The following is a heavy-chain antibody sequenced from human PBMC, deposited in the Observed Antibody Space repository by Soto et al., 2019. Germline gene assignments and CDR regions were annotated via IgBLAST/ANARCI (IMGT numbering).Heavy chain of an antibody. D-gene: IGHD1-26*01. Sequence: SVEVSCKASGGPFSRYAISLVRQAPGLVLEWMGRTPAIFGTANYAQKFQGRVTMTRDTSIITAYMELSRLRSDETAVYYCATKEEDPVFGWWELQLKRQVFDYWGQGIMVIVSS. J-gene: IGHJ4*02. CDR3: ATKEEDPVFGWWELQLKRQVFDY. V-gene: IGHV1-69*05. CDR1: GGPFSRYA. CDR2: TPAIFGTA.